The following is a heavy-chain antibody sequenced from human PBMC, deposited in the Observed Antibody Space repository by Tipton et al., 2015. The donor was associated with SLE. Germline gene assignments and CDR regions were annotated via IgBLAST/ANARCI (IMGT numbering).Heavy chain of an antibody. CDR2: ISYSGRT. J-gene: IGHJ6*04. V-gene: IGHV4-39*07. D-gene: IGHD1-7*01. CDR1: GGSIRDYPYR. Sequence: TLSLTCSVSGGSIRDYPYRWALIRQSPGKGLEWIGSISYSGRTYYNPSLKSRVTISHDTSKDQFSLKVTSVTAADTAVYFCARATDWNLSPDVWGKGTTVTVSS. CDR3: ARATDWNLSPDV.